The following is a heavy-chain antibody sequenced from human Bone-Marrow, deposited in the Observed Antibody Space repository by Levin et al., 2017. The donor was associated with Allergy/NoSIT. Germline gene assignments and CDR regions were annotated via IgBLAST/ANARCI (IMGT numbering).Heavy chain of an antibody. Sequence: HPGGSLRLSCAASGFTFSNYAMNWVRQAPGKGLEWVAVISYDGINKYYADSVKGRFTISRDNSKNTLYLQMNSLRTEDTAVYSCARKIGVSIYSGGSMDVWGQGTTVTVSS. CDR2: ISYDGINK. CDR3: ARKIGVSIYSGGSMDV. J-gene: IGHJ6*02. V-gene: IGHV3-30*04. CDR1: GFTFSNYA. D-gene: IGHD4-23*01.